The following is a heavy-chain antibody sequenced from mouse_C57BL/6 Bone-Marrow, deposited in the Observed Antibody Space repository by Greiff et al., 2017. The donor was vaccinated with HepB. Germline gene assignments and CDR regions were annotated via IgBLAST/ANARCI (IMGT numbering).Heavy chain of an antibody. D-gene: IGHD1-1*02. CDR3: TEGGHWYFDV. CDR1: GFTFSDAW. V-gene: IGHV6-6*01. J-gene: IGHJ1*03. CDR2: IRNKANNHAT. Sequence: EVQLQQSGGGLVQPGGSMKLSCAASGFTFSDAWMDWVRQSPEKGLEWVAEIRNKANNHATYYAESVKGRFTISRDDSKSSVYLQMNSLRAEDTGIYYCTEGGHWYFDVWGTGTTVTVSS.